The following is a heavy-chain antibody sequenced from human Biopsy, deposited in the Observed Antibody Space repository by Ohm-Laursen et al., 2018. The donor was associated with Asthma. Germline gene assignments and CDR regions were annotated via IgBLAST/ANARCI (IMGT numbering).Heavy chain of an antibody. J-gene: IGHJ4*02. V-gene: IGHV1-69*13. CDR1: GGTFNTYV. CDR2: INSVFGTT. Sequence: GASGKVSCKSLGGTFNTYVIGWVRQAPGQGLEWMGGINSVFGTTTYPQKFQDRVTITADGSTSTVYMELSSLRSEDTAVYYCARKAGSCISRTCYSLDFWGQGTLVTVSS. D-gene: IGHD2-2*01. CDR3: ARKAGSCISRTCYSLDF.